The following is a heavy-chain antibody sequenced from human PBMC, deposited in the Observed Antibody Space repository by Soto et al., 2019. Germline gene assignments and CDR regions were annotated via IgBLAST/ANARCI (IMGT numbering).Heavy chain of an antibody. CDR2: IIPIFGTA. D-gene: IGHD3-10*01. J-gene: IGHJ3*02. CDR1: GGTFSSYA. CDR3: ASPPSGGGGAFDI. Sequence: SVKVSCKASGGTFSSYAISWVRQAPRQGLEWMGGIIPIFGTANYAQKFQGRVTITADGSTSTAYMELSSLRSEDPAVYYCASPPSGGGGAFDIWGQGTMVTVSS. V-gene: IGHV1-69*13.